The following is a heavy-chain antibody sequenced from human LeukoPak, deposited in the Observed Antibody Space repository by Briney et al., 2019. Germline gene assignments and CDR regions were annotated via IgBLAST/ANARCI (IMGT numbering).Heavy chain of an antibody. Sequence: GGSLRLSCAASGFTFSSYSMNWVRQAPGKGLEWVGIMSNSGENTFYGEAVKGRFTISRDNSQNTLYLQMNSLRPEDTAVYYCAKGGASVTRYVDYWGQGTLVTVSS. J-gene: IGHJ4*02. CDR2: MSNSGENT. V-gene: IGHV3-30*18. CDR3: AKGGASVTRYVDY. D-gene: IGHD4-17*01. CDR1: GFTFSSYS.